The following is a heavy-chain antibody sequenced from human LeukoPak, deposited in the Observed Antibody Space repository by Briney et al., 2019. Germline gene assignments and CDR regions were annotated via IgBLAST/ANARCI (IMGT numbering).Heavy chain of an antibody. J-gene: IGHJ6*02. V-gene: IGHV3-23*01. Sequence: PGGSLRLSCAASGFSFKSYAMSWVRQAPGKGLEWVSAINNDGDSTYSADSVKGRFTVSRDNSKNTLYLQMNSLRAEDAAVYYCARNNGMDVWGQGTTVIVSS. CDR1: GFSFKSYA. CDR3: ARNNGMDV. CDR2: INNDGDST.